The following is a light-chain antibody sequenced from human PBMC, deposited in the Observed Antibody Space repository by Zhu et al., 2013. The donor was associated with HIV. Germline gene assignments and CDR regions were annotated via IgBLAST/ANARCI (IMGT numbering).Light chain of an antibody. J-gene: IGKJ1*01. CDR3: QQYSFHFPWA. CDR2: KTS. Sequence: DIQMTQSPSTLSASVGDTVTITCRASQSIRTWLAWHQQKPGEAPKLLIYKTSTLENGVPSRFSGSGSETEFNLTITSLQADDFATYYCQQYSFHFPWAFGQGTRVEIK. CDR1: QSIRTW. V-gene: IGKV1-5*03.